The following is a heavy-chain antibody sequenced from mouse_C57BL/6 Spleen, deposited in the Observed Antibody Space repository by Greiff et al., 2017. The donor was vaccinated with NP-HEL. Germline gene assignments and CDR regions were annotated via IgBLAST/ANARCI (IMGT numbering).Heavy chain of an antibody. D-gene: IGHD1-1*01. V-gene: IGHV1-15*01. CDR3: TRSTTRLYYFDY. CDR2: IDPETGGT. J-gene: IGHJ2*01. Sequence: VKLMESGAELVRPGASVTLSCKASGYTFTDYEMHWVKQTPVHGLEWIGAIDPETGGTAYNQKFKGKAILTADKSSSTAYMELRSLTSEDSAVYYCTRSTTRLYYFDYWGQGTTLTVSS. CDR1: GYTFTDYE.